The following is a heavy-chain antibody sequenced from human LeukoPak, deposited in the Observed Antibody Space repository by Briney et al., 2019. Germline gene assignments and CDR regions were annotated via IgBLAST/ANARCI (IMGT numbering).Heavy chain of an antibody. D-gene: IGHD3-10*01. CDR1: GFTFSSYA. CDR2: ISGSGGSR. V-gene: IGHV3-23*01. Sequence: GGSLRLSCAASGFTFSSYAMSWVRQAPGKGLEWVSAISGSGGSRYYADSVKGRFTISRDNSKNTLYLQMNSLRAEDTAVYYCAKFPITMVRGVIMPLPYYYYYMDVWGKGTTVTISS. CDR3: AKFPITMVRGVIMPLPYYYYYMDV. J-gene: IGHJ6*03.